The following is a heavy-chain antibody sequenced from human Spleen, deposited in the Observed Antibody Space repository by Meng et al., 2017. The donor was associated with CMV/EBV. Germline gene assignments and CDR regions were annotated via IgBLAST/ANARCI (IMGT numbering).Heavy chain of an antibody. J-gene: IGHJ3*01. V-gene: IGHV4-59*01. Sequence: GSLRLSCAASGFTFSDYYLSCIRQPPGKGLEWIGNIHYSGSTNYNPSLNSRVTISPDTSKNQFSLKVRSVTAADTAVYYCARGGASGGNNPFDLWGPGTMVTVSS. D-gene: IGHD5-12*01. CDR3: ARGGASGGNNPFDL. CDR2: IHYSGST. CDR1: GFTFSDYY.